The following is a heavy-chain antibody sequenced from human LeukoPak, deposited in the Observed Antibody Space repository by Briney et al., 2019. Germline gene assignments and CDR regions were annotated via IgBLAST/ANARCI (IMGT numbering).Heavy chain of an antibody. Sequence: GGSLRLSCAASGFTFSSYSMNWVRQAPGKGLEWVSSISSSSSYIFYADSVKGRFTISRDNAKNSLYLQANSLRAEDTAIYYCARDLVGSITMDVWGKGTTVTVSS. D-gene: IGHD2-2*01. CDR2: ISSSSSYI. J-gene: IGHJ6*03. CDR3: ARDLVGSITMDV. V-gene: IGHV3-21*01. CDR1: GFTFSSYS.